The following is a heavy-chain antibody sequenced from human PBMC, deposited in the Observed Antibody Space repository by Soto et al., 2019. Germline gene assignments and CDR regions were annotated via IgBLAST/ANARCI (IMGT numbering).Heavy chain of an antibody. CDR2: INPNSGGT. CDR1: GYTFTGYY. J-gene: IGHJ3*01. Sequence: ASVKVSCKASGYTFTGYYMHWVRQAPGQGLEWMGWINPNSGGTNYAQKFQGWVTMTRDTSISTAYMELSRLRSDDTAVYYCARGGWVDYYGSGSYYTAFDLWGQGTMVTVSS. D-gene: IGHD3-10*01. CDR3: ARGGWVDYYGSGSYYTAFDL. V-gene: IGHV1-2*04.